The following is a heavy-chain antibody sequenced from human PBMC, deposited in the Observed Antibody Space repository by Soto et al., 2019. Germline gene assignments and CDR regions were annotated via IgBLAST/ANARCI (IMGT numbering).Heavy chain of an antibody. CDR1: GFTFSSYG. Sequence: GGSLRLSCAASGFTFSSYGMHWVRQAPGKGLEWVAVIWYDGSNKYYADSVKGRFTISRDNSKNTLYLQMNSLRAEDTAVYHCARDLSGPYYHYGMDVWGQGTTVTVS. J-gene: IGHJ6*02. CDR3: ARDLSGPYYHYGMDV. CDR2: IWYDGSNK. D-gene: IGHD1-1*01. V-gene: IGHV3-33*01.